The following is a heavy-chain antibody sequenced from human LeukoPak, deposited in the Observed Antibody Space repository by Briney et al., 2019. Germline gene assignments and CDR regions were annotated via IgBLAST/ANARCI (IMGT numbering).Heavy chain of an antibody. CDR1: SYSISSGYY. J-gene: IGHJ4*02. CDR3: ARSTVTTPWYFDY. CDR2: IYPSGST. V-gene: IGHV4-38-2*01. Sequence: SETLSLTCAVSSYSISSGYYWGWIRQPPGKGLEWIAIIYPSGSTYYNPSLKSRVTISVDTSKNQFSLKMTSVTAADTAVYYCARSTVTTPWYFDYWGQGTLVTVSS. D-gene: IGHD4-11*01.